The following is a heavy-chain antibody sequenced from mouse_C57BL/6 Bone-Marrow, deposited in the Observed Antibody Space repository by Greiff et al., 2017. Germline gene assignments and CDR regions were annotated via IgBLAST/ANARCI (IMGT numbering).Heavy chain of an antibody. CDR2: IYPGGGYT. D-gene: IGHD1-1*01. CDR3: ARKGYGSPYYFDY. V-gene: IGHV1-63*01. CDR1: GYTFTNYW. J-gene: IGHJ2*01. Sequence: QVQLQQSGAELVRPGTSVKMSCKASGYTFTNYWIGWAKQRPGHGLEWIGDIYPGGGYTNYNEKFKGKATLTADKSSSTAYMQFSSLTSEDSAIYYCARKGYGSPYYFDYWGQGTTLTVSS.